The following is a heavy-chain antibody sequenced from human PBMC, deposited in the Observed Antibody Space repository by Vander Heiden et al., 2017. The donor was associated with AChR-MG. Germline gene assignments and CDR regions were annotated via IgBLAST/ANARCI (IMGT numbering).Heavy chain of an antibody. V-gene: IGHV1-69*08. Sequence: QVQLVQSGAEVKKPGSPVKVSCKASGGTFGSYTTGWCRQAPGQGLEWMGRIIPILGIANYAQKFQGRVTITADKSTSTAYMELSSLRSEDTAVYYCARENYDILTGYYRGSAFDIWGQGTMVTVSS. CDR1: GGTFGSYT. CDR2: IIPILGIA. D-gene: IGHD3-9*01. J-gene: IGHJ3*02. CDR3: ARENYDILTGYYRGSAFDI.